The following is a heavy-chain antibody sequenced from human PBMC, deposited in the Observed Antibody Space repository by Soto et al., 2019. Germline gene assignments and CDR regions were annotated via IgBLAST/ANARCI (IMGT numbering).Heavy chain of an antibody. CDR2: IYSSENT. Sequence: QLQLQESGPGLVKPSETLSLTCTVSGDSVSTNSYSWGWIRQSPGKGLEWIGTIYSSENTYYNPSLLSLVTISVATSKNEFYLRLSCVTAADTAVYYCARLNGYCISTNCHGYYGMDVWGQGTTVTVSS. J-gene: IGHJ6*02. CDR3: ARLNGYCISTNCHGYYGMDV. V-gene: IGHV4-39*01. D-gene: IGHD2-2*03. CDR1: GDSVSTNSYS.